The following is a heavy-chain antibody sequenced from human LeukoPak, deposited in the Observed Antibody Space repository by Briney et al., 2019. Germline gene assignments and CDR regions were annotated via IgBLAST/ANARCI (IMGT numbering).Heavy chain of an antibody. J-gene: IGHJ5*02. D-gene: IGHD3-22*01. V-gene: IGHV3-15*07. Sequence: GGSLRLSCATSGFTFSSAWMNWVRQAPGKGLEWVGRIRSNSDGGTIDYAAPVKGRFTLSRDDSKTTLYLQMNSLQTEDTAVYYCATDFYDSTWGQGTLVTVSS. CDR2: IRSNSDGGTI. CDR3: ATDFYDST. CDR1: GFTFSSAW.